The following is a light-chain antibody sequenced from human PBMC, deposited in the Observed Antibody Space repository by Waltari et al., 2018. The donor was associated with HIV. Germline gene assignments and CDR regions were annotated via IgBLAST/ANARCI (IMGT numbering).Light chain of an antibody. CDR2: DND. J-gene: IGLJ2*01. V-gene: IGLV1-51*01. Sequence: QSVLTQPPSVSAAPGQKVTISCSGRSFSIGNIYISWYQQFPGTAPKLLIYDNDKRPSGIPDRFSASKSGTSATLGITGLQTGDEADYYCGTWNSKVNIVAFGGGTKLTVL. CDR3: GTWNSKVNIVA. CDR1: SFSIGNIY.